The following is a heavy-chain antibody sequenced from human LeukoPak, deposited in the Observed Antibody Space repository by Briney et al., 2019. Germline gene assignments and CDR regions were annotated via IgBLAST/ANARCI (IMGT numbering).Heavy chain of an antibody. D-gene: IGHD3-10*01. V-gene: IGHV1-18*01. Sequence: AASVKVSCKASGYTFTCYGISWVRQAPGQGLEWMGWISAYNGNTNYAQKLQGRVTMTTDTSTSTAYMELRSLRSDGTAVYYCARAELEGYYGSGSYLNCWGQGTLVTVSS. CDR2: ISAYNGNT. J-gene: IGHJ4*02. CDR3: ARAELEGYYGSGSYLNC. CDR1: GYTFTCYG.